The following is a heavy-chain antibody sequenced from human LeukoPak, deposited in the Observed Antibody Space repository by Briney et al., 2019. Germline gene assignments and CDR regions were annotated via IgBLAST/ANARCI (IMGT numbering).Heavy chain of an antibody. J-gene: IGHJ4*02. CDR1: GYTFTGYY. V-gene: IGHV1-2*02. D-gene: IGHD3-22*01. CDR3: ARGSTYYYDSSGYSITSFDY. CDR2: INPNSGGT. Sequence: ASVKVSCKASGYTFTGYYMHWVRQAPGQGLEWMGWINPNSGGTNYAQKFQGRVTMTRDTSISTAYMELSGLRSDDTAVYYCARGSTYYYDSSGYSITSFDYWGQGTLVTVSS.